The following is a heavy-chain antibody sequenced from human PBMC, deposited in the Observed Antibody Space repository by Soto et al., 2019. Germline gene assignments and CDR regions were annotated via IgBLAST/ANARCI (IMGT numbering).Heavy chain of an antibody. V-gene: IGHV3-23*01. CDR3: AKAPSWGDYLPFDP. CDR1: GFTFSSYA. Sequence: GGSLRLSCAASGFTFSSYAMSWVRQAPGKGLEWVSAISGSGGSTYYADSVKGRFTISRDNSKNTLYLQMSSLRAEDTAVYYCAKAPSWGDYLPFDPWGQGTLVTVSS. D-gene: IGHD4-17*01. J-gene: IGHJ5*02. CDR2: ISGSGGST.